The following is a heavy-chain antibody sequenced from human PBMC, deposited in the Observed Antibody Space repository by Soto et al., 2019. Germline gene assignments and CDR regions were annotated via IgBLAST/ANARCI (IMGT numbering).Heavy chain of an antibody. CDR1: GASFSDYW. J-gene: IGHJ4*02. CDR3: ARGPPIMYYGTGGYYYFDY. Sequence: QVQLQQWGAGLLKPSETLSLTCTVYGASFSDYWWTWIRQPPGKGLEWIGEIKHSGSTNYNPSLKSRVVISKDTSNNQFSLKLISVTAADTAVYYCARGPPIMYYGTGGYYYFDYWGQGTLVTVSS. CDR2: IKHSGST. V-gene: IGHV4-34*01. D-gene: IGHD2-8*02.